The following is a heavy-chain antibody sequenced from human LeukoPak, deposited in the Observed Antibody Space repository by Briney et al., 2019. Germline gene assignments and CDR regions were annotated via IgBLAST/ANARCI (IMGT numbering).Heavy chain of an antibody. CDR2: ISYDGRSK. D-gene: IGHD1/OR15-1a*01. Sequence: PGRSLRLSCAASGFTFGSYGMHWVRQAPGKGLEWVAVISYDGRSKYYADSVKGRFTISIDDSKNSQYLQMNSLRTEDTAVYYCAKGDRNTWALDYWGQGTLVTVSS. J-gene: IGHJ4*02. CDR3: AKGDRNTWALDY. CDR1: GFTFGSYG. V-gene: IGHV3-30*18.